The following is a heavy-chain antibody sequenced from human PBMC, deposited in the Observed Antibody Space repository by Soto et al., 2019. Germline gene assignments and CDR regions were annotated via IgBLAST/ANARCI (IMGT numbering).Heavy chain of an antibody. V-gene: IGHV4-34*01. J-gene: IGHJ5*02. Sequence: QVQLQQWGAGLLKPSETLSLTCAVYGGSFSGYYWSWIRQPPGKGLELIGEINHSGSTNYNPSLKSRVTISVDTSKNQFSLKLSSVNAADTAVYYCARGLVYVVVITRPGWFDPWGQGTLVTVSS. CDR2: INHSGST. D-gene: IGHD3-22*01. CDR1: GGSFSGYY. CDR3: ARGLVYVVVITRPGWFDP.